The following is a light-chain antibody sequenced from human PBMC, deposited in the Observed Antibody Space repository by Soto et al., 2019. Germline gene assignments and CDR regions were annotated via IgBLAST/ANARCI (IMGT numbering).Light chain of an antibody. CDR3: SSYTSTPHVV. Sequence: QSALTQPASVSGSPGQSITISCTGTSSDVGGYNYVSWYQHHPGKAPKLMIYDVSDRPSGVSNRFSGSKSGNTASLTISGLQAEDEADYYCSSYTSTPHVVFGGGTKVTVL. J-gene: IGLJ2*01. CDR1: SSDVGGYNY. V-gene: IGLV2-14*03. CDR2: DVS.